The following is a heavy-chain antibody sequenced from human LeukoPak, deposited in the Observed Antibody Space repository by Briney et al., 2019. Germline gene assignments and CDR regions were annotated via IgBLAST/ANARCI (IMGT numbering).Heavy chain of an antibody. D-gene: IGHD4-23*01. Sequence: ASVKVSCKAFGGTFSSYAISWVRQAPGQGLEWMGGIIPIFGTANYAQKFQGRVTITADESTSTAYMELSSLRSEDTAVYYCARVSGNPPHHDAFDIWGQGTMVTVSS. CDR3: ARVSGNPPHHDAFDI. V-gene: IGHV1-69*13. CDR2: IIPIFGTA. J-gene: IGHJ3*02. CDR1: GGTFSSYA.